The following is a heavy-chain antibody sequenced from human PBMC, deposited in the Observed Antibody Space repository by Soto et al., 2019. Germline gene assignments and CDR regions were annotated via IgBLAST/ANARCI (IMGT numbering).Heavy chain of an antibody. CDR2: ISYDESYQ. V-gene: IGHV3-30*18. D-gene: IGHD1-26*01. Sequence: LRLCVPAAGLSVKNYGMEWVREEKSKGLEWVAVISYDESYQYYSDSVKGRFTISRDNSKNTLNLQMNSLRVEDSAMYYCAQDGRSGSVTRPDHWGQGTLVTVSS. J-gene: IGHJ4*02. CDR1: GLSVKNYG. CDR3: AQDGRSGSVTRPDH.